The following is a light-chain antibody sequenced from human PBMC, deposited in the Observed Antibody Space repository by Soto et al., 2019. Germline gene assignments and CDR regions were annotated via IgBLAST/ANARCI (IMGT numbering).Light chain of an antibody. V-gene: IGLV1-40*01. CDR3: QTYDSSLSGSL. J-gene: IGLJ3*02. CDR2: ANS. Sequence: QAVVTQPPSVSGAPGQRVTISSTGSSSNIGAGYDVHWYQQLPGAAPKLLIHANSHRPSGVPDRFSGSRSGTSASLAITGLQGEDEADYFCQTYDSSLSGSLFGGGTKLTVL. CDR1: SSNIGAGYD.